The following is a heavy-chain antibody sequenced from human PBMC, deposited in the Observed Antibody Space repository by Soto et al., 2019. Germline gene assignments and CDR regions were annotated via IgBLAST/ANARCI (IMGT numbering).Heavy chain of an antibody. CDR2: IKQDGSEK. V-gene: IGHV3-7*01. Sequence: GSLRLSCAASGFTFSSYWMSWVRQAPGKGLEWVANIKQDGSEKYYVDSVKGRFTISRDNAKNSLYLQMNSLRAEDTAVYYCARVSLDAIYYYYMDVWGKGTTVTVSS. CDR3: ARVSLDAIYYYYMDV. CDR1: GFTFSSYW. J-gene: IGHJ6*03.